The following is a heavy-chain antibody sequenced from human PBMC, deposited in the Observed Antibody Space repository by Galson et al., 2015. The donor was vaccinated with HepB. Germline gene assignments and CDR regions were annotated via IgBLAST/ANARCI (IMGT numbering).Heavy chain of an antibody. D-gene: IGHD3-3*01. J-gene: IGHJ5*02. CDR2: IIPIFGTA. CDR1: GGTFSSYA. V-gene: IGHV1-69*13. CDR3: ARNDFWSGYYLYNWFDP. Sequence: SVKVSCKASGGTFSSYAISWVRQAPGQGLEWMGGIIPIFGTANYAQKFQGRVTITADESTSTAYMELSSLRSEDTAVYYCARNDFWSGYYLYNWFDPWGQGTLVTVSS.